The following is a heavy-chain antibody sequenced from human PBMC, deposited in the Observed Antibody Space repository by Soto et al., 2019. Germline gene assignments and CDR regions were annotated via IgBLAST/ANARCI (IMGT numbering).Heavy chain of an antibody. CDR3: AKDTGFSVVVILGYFDY. CDR2: ISYDGSTK. CDR1: GFTFSSYG. Sequence: PGWSLRLSCAASGFTFSSYGMHWVRQAPGKGLEWVAVISYDGSTKYYADSVKGRFTISRDNSKNTLYLQMNSLRAEDTAAYYCAKDTGFSVVVILGYFDYWGQGTRVTGSS. J-gene: IGHJ4*02. V-gene: IGHV3-30*18. D-gene: IGHD3-22*01.